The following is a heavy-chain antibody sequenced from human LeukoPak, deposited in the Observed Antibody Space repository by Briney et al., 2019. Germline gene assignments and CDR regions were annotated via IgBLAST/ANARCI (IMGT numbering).Heavy chain of an antibody. CDR3: ARDHNYAFDY. D-gene: IGHD5-18*01. J-gene: IGHJ4*02. V-gene: IGHV3-48*01. CDR2: ISSISGTI. Sequence: GGSLRLSCAASGFTFANYALSWVRQAPGKGLEWVSYISSISGTINYADSVKGRFTISGDNARNSLFLQMNSLRAEDTAVYYCARDHNYAFDYWGQGTLVTVSS. CDR1: GFTFANYA.